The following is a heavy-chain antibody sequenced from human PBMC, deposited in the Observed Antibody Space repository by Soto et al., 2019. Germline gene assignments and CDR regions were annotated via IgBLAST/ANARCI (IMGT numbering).Heavy chain of an antibody. V-gene: IGHV4-59*01. CDR3: ARGDSDLAVSEAAY. CDR2: IYFSGIA. J-gene: IGHJ1*01. Sequence: QMQMQESGPRLVKPSETLSLTCTVSGAFITDSYWSWIRQPPEKGLEWIGYIYFSGIANYNPSLKSRATISRDTSKNEFSLKLTSVTAADTAIYYCARGDSDLAVSEAAYWGQGTLVTVSS. CDR1: GAFITDSY. D-gene: IGHD2-15*01.